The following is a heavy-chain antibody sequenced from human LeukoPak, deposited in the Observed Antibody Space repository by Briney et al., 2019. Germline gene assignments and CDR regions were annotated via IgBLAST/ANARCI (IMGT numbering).Heavy chain of an antibody. CDR1: GFIFSGYG. CDR3: ARPNMGDEYFQH. D-gene: IGHD3-16*01. J-gene: IGHJ1*01. Sequence: PGGSLRLSCAASGFIFSGYGMHWVRQAPGKGLEWVAVIWYDGSNKYYADSVKGRFTISRDTSKNTLYLQMNSLRAEDTAVYYCARPNMGDEYFQHWGQGTLVTVSS. V-gene: IGHV3-33*01. CDR2: IWYDGSNK.